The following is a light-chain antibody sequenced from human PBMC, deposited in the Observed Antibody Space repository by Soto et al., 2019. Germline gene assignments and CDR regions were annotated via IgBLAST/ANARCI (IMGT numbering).Light chain of an antibody. CDR1: QSVSSY. CDR3: QQRGNWPPIT. Sequence: EIVLTQSPGTLSLSQGERATLSCRASQSVSSYLAWYQQKPGQAPRLLIYDASNRATGIPARFSGSGSGTDFTLTISSLEPEDFAVYYCQQRGNWPPITFGQGTRLEI. J-gene: IGKJ5*01. CDR2: DAS. V-gene: IGKV3-11*01.